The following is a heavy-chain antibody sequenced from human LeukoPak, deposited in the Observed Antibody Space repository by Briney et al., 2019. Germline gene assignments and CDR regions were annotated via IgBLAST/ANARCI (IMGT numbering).Heavy chain of an antibody. D-gene: IGHD3-22*01. CDR1: GFSLSNTAVG. CDR3: ARTRSSGYYDASDV. CDR2: IHWDDDK. J-gene: IGHJ3*01. Sequence: ESAPTLVNPTQTLTLTCTFSGFSLSNTAVGVGWIRQPPGKALEWLAVIHWDDDKRFSRSLKNRLTIPKDTAKNQVVLTLNNMDPVDTGTYYCARTRSSGYYDASDVWGQGTMVIVSS. V-gene: IGHV2-5*02.